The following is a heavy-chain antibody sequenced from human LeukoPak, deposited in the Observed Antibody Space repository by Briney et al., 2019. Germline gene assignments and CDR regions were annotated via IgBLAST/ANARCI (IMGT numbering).Heavy chain of an antibody. CDR3: ASGGYSYGDHYFDY. J-gene: IGHJ4*02. CDR2: VNPKSGST. CDR1: GYTFTGNY. V-gene: IGHV1-2*02. D-gene: IGHD5-18*01. Sequence: ASVKVSCKASGYTFTGNYMHWVRQAPGQGLEWMGWVNPKSGSTNYAQKFQGRVTMTRDTSISTAYMELSRLRSDDTAVYYCASGGYSYGDHYFDYWGQGTLVTVSS.